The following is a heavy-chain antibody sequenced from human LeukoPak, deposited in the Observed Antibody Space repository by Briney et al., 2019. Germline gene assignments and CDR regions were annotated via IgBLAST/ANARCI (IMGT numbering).Heavy chain of an antibody. CDR1: GFTFSSYA. D-gene: IGHD2-2*01. CDR3: AKSSPPSSTSGITMQKGYYYYYGMDV. CDR2: ISGSGGST. Sequence: PGGSLRLSCAASGFTFSSYAMSWVRQAPGKGLEWVSAISGSGGSTYYADSVKGRFTISRDNSKNTLYLQMNSLRAEDTAVYYCAKSSPPSSTSGITMQKGYYYYYGMDVWGQGTTVTVSS. J-gene: IGHJ6*02. V-gene: IGHV3-23*01.